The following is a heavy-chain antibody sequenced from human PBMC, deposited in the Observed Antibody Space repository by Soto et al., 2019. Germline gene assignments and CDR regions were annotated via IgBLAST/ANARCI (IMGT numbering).Heavy chain of an antibody. CDR1: GVSISSYY. J-gene: IGHJ4*02. CDR2: IYYSGST. V-gene: IGHV4-59*12. Sequence: PSETLSLTCTVSGVSISSYYWTWIRQPPGKGLEWIGYIYYSGSTSYNPSLKSRVTISVDGSKNQFSLKLSSVTAADTAVYYCARSQTTVTSYDYWGQGTLVTVSS. D-gene: IGHD4-17*01. CDR3: ARSQTTVTSYDY.